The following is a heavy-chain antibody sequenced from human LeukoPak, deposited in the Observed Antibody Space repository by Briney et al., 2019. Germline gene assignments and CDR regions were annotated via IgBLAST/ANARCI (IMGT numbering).Heavy chain of an antibody. D-gene: IGHD5-18*01. CDR2: LSSGSSYI. CDR1: GFTFSSYS. Sequence: GGSLRLSCAASGFTFSSYSMSWVRQAPGKGLEWVSFLSSGSSYIYYAGSVKGRFTISRDNAENSLYLQMSSLRAEDTAVYYCARGRGFSYGYKYFDYWGQGTLVTVSS. CDR3: ARGRGFSYGYKYFDY. J-gene: IGHJ4*02. V-gene: IGHV3-21*01.